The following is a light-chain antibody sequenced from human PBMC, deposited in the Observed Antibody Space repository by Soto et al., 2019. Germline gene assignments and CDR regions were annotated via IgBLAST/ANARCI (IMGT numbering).Light chain of an antibody. CDR2: KAS. V-gene: IGKV1-5*03. CDR1: QSISNW. J-gene: IGKJ5*01. Sequence: DIQMTQSPSTLSASVGDRVTITCRASQSISNWLAWYQQKPGKAPNLLIYKASSLESGVPSRFSGSGSGTEFTLTISSLQPDDFATYYCQQYNSYSPTFGKGTRLEIK. CDR3: QQYNSYSPT.